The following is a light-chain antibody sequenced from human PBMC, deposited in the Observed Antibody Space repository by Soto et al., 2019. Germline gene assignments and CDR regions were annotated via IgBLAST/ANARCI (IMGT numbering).Light chain of an antibody. V-gene: IGLV2-14*01. CDR2: DVS. CDR1: SSDVGAYDY. CDR3: SSYTISSTPLYV. Sequence: QSALTQPASVSGSPGQSIAISCTGTSSDVGAYDYVSWYQQHPGKAPKLMIYDVSNRPSGVSNRFSGSKSGNTASPTISGLQAEDEADYYCSSYTISSTPLYVFGTGTKLTVL. J-gene: IGLJ1*01.